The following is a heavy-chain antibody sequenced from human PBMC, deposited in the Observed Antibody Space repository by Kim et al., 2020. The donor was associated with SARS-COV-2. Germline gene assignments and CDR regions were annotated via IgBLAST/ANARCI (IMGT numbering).Heavy chain of an antibody. Sequence: TTYNPALKSRVTISVDTSKNQFSLKLSSVTAADTPVYYCAREGLLTLFDYWGQGTLVTVSS. V-gene: IGHV4-59*01. CDR2: T. D-gene: IGHD2-15*01. CDR3: AREGLLTLFDY. J-gene: IGHJ4*02.